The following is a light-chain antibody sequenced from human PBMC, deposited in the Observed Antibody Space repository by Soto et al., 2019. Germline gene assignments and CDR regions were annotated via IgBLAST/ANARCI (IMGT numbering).Light chain of an antibody. Sequence: DIQMTQSPSSLSASVGDRVTITCRASQSISTYLNWYQQKPGKAPKLLIYAASSLESGVPSRFTGSGSGTDFTLTISSLQPEDFATYFCHQTYITPWMSGQGTKVDIK. CDR1: QSISTY. CDR2: AAS. V-gene: IGKV1-39*01. J-gene: IGKJ1*01. CDR3: HQTYITPWM.